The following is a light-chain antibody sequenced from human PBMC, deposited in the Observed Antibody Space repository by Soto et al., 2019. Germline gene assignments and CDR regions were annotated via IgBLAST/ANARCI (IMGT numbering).Light chain of an antibody. V-gene: IGKV3-20*01. CDR1: QSVVHNY. CDR3: QKYGSSPIT. Sequence: ENVLTQSPGTLSLSPGDIATLSCSASQSVVHNYLAWFQQKPGQAPRLLIYGASSRATGIPDRFRGSGSGTDFTLTINRLEPEDFALYHCQKYGSSPITFGQGTRLEIK. J-gene: IGKJ5*01. CDR2: GAS.